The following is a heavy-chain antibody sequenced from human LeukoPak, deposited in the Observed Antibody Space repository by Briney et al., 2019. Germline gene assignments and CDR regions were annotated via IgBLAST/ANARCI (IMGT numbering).Heavy chain of an antibody. Sequence: GGSLRLSCAASGFTFSSYAMHWVRQAPGKGLEWVAVISYDGSNKYYADSVKGRFTISRDNSKNTLYLQMNSLRAEDTAVYYCARDQGSGWYDWFDPWGQGTLVTVSS. CDR2: ISYDGSNK. CDR3: ARDQGSGWYDWFDP. D-gene: IGHD6-19*01. J-gene: IGHJ5*02. CDR1: GFTFSSYA. V-gene: IGHV3-30-3*01.